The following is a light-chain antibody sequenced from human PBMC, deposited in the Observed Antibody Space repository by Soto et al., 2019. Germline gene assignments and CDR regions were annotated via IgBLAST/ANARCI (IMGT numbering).Light chain of an antibody. CDR2: GAS. Sequence: EIVLTQSPGTLSLSPGERATLSCRASQSVSSSYLAWYQQKPGQAPRLLIYGASSRATGIPDRFSGSGSGTDFTLTISRLEPEDFAVYYCQHYVSSPPWTFGQGIKVEIK. CDR1: QSVSSSY. CDR3: QHYVSSPPWT. J-gene: IGKJ1*01. V-gene: IGKV3-20*01.